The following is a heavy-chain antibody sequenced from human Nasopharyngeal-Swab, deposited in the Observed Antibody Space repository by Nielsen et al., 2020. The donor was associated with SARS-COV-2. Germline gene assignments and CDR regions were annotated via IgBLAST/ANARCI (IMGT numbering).Heavy chain of an antibody. Sequence: GESLKISCAASGFTFGDYYMSWIRQAPGKGPEWVSHISSSSSSLYYADSVKGRFTISRDNAKNSLYLQINSLRAEDTAMYFCVSGYCTISSCSYGPFDFWGQGIMVAVSS. V-gene: IGHV3-11*01. D-gene: IGHD2-2*01. CDR3: VSGYCTISSCSYGPFDF. CDR2: ISSSSSSL. J-gene: IGHJ3*01. CDR1: GFTFGDYY.